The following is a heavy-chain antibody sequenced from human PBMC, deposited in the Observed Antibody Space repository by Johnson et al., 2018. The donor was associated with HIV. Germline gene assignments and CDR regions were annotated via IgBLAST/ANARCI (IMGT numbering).Heavy chain of an antibody. Sequence: VQLVESGGGLVNPGGSLTLSCAASGFTFSNAWMSWVRQAPGKGLEWVGQIKSRTDGGTTDYGAPVKGRFTISRNDSENTLRLQMNSLKTEDTALYYCTTDADSSSGNDACDIWGQGTMVTVSS. V-gene: IGHV3-15*01. J-gene: IGHJ3*02. D-gene: IGHD6-13*01. CDR1: GFTFSNAW. CDR2: IKSRTDGGTT. CDR3: TTDADSSSGNDACDI.